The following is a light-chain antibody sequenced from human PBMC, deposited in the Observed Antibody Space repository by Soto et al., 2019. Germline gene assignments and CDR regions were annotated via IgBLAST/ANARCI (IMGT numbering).Light chain of an antibody. V-gene: IGKV1-5*03. Sequence: DIQMTQSPSTLSASVGDRVTITCRASQYIHNYLAWYQQKPGEAPKLMIYEAATLESGVPSRLSRSATGPEFTLIISRLQPDNFSTYYCQQSNNYPWTFGQGTSVEI. J-gene: IGKJ1*01. CDR3: QQSNNYPWT. CDR2: EAA. CDR1: QYIHNY.